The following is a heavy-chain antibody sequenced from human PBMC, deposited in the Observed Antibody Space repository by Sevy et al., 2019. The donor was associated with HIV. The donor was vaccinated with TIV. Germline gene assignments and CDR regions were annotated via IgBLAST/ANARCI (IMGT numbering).Heavy chain of an antibody. Sequence: ASVKVSCKASGYLFTTKAMNWVRQAPGQGLEWMGWIKTNTGTATYAQDFTGRFVFSLDTSVNTAYLQISSLEAEDTAIYYCARNLRDMTAVGPGGDYWGQGTLVTVSS. CDR1: GYLFTTKA. J-gene: IGHJ4*02. D-gene: IGHD4-17*01. V-gene: IGHV7-4-1*02. CDR3: ARNLRDMTAVGPGGDY. CDR2: IKTNTGTA.